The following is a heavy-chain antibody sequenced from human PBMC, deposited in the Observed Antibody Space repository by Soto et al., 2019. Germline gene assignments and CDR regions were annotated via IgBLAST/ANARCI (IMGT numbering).Heavy chain of an antibody. D-gene: IGHD1-26*01. V-gene: IGHV1-18*01. CDR1: GYGFRNYG. J-gene: IGHJ4*02. Sequence: QVQLVQSGAEVKRPGASVKVACKTSGYGFRNYGISWVRQAPGQGLEWMGWISTYSGDTDYAQMFQDRITKTTDTSTSTVHMELRSLTLGDTAVYYCARGWDYTDYYGDYWGQGTLVTVSS. CDR3: ARGWDYTDYYGDY. CDR2: ISTYSGDT.